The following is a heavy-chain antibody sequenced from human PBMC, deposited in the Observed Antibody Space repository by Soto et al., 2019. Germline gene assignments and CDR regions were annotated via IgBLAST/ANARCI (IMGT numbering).Heavy chain of an antibody. Sequence: PSETLSLTCTVSGGSVSSGTNYWSWIRQPPGKGLEWIGYVYYSGGTNYSPSLKSRITISVDTSKNQFSLKLSSVTAADTALYYCARDDGMGYYFDYWGQGALVTVSS. CDR2: VYYSGGT. J-gene: IGHJ4*02. V-gene: IGHV4-61*01. D-gene: IGHD1-20*01. CDR3: ARDDGMGYYFDY. CDR1: GGSVSSGTNY.